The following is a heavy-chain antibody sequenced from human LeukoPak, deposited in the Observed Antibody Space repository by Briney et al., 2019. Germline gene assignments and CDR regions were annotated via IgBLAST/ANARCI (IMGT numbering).Heavy chain of an antibody. CDR1: GDSVSSKNGA. CDR3: ARDLGNTGWYTFDF. CDR2: TYYRSKLYY. J-gene: IGHJ4*02. Sequence: SQTLSLTCAISGDSVSSKNGAWNWIRQAPSRGLEWLGRTYYRSKLYYDYAVSGQGRIIIDPDSSKNEFALQLNSVTPEDTAIYYCARDLGNTGWYTFDFWGQGILVTVSS. D-gene: IGHD2-8*01. V-gene: IGHV6-1*01.